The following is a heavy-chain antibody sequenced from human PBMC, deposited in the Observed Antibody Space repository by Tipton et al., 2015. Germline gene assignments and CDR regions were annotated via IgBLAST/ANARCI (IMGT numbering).Heavy chain of an antibody. Sequence: QLVQSGAEVKKPGESLKISCEGSGYTFSNYWIGWVRQMPGKGLEWMGIIYPGDSDTKYSPSFQGQVTISADKSINTAYLQWSSLKASDTAIYYCARLMFVAAHLGYYYGMDVWGQGTTVTVSS. CDR3: ARLMFVAAHLGYYYGMDV. CDR1: GYTFSNYW. V-gene: IGHV5-51*01. D-gene: IGHD6-6*01. CDR2: IYPGDSDT. J-gene: IGHJ6*02.